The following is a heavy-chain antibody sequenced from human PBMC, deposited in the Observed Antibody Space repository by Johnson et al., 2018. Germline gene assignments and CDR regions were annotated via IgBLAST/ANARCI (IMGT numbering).Heavy chain of an antibody. Sequence: VQLQASGGGLVQPGGSLRLSCGISGFTFSSYWMHWVRQVPGKGLVGVSCINYDGTFTRYADSVTGRFTISRDNAKNMLSLQMNSLRVEDTALYYCTREKDSITPNDYYHYGMDFWGQGTTFTFSS. V-gene: IGHV3-74*01. CDR3: TREKDSITPNDYYHYGMDF. CDR1: GFTFSSYW. D-gene: IGHD4/OR15-4a*01. J-gene: IGHJ6*02. CDR2: INYDGTFT.